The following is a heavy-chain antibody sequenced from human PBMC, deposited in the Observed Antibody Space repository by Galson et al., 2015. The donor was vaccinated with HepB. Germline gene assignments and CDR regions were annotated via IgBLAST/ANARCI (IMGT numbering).Heavy chain of an antibody. Sequence: SLRLSCAASGLTFSSYAMHWVRQAPGKGLEWVAYISNDGSNKYYVDSVKGRFAISRDNSENTLYLQMNSLRAEDTAVYYCAKEGYYDYIWGRYRHTRPFVFWGQGTLVTVSS. CDR2: ISNDGSNK. CDR3: AKEGYYDYIWGRYRHTRPFVF. CDR1: GLTFSSYA. J-gene: IGHJ4*02. V-gene: IGHV3-30*18. D-gene: IGHD3-16*02.